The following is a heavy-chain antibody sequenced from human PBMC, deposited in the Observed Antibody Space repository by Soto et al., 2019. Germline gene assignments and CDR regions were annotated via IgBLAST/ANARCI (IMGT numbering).Heavy chain of an antibody. Sequence: SETLSLTCTVSGGSISSSYHWGWIRQTPGKGLEWIGTIHYSGTSGSTYYNPSLNSRVTISVDTSQNQFSLKLSSATAADTAVYYCARLYATGVSGRGYLDYWGQGTLVTVSS. CDR3: ARLYATGVSGRGYLDY. CDR2: IHYSGTSGST. CDR1: GGSISSSYH. D-gene: IGHD6-19*01. J-gene: IGHJ4*02. V-gene: IGHV4-39*01.